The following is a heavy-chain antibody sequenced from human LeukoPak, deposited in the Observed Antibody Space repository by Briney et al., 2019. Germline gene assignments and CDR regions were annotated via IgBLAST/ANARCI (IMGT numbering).Heavy chain of an antibody. CDR1: GYTFTSYD. CDR2: MNANRGNT. J-gene: IGHJ4*02. CDR3: ARGVYCSGGSCYSGPDY. V-gene: IGHV1-8*01. D-gene: IGHD2-15*01. Sequence: ASVKVSCKASGYTFTSYDINWVRQATGQGLEWMGWMNANRGNTGYEQKFQGRVTMTRNTSISIAYMELSSLRSEDTAVYYCARGVYCSGGSCYSGPDYWGQGTLVTVSS.